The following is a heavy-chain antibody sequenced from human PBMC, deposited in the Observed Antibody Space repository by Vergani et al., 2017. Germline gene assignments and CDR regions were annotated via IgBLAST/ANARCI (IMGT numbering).Heavy chain of an antibody. CDR2: IIPILGIA. CDR1: GGTFSSYT. D-gene: IGHD2-21*02. J-gene: IGHJ2*01. Sequence: QVQLVQSGAEVKKPGSSVKVSCKASGGTFSSYTISWVRQAPGQGLEWMGRIIPILGIANYAQKFPGRVTITADKSTSTAYMELSSLRSEDTAVYYCARLVTYLQGGYFDLWGRGTLVTVSS. CDR3: ARLVTYLQGGYFDL. V-gene: IGHV1-69*02.